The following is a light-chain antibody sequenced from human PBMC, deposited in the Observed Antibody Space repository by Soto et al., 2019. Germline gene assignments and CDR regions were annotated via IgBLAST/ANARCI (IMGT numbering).Light chain of an antibody. CDR1: PSVGRNY. Sequence: ENVLTQSPGTLSLSPGERATLSCRASPSVGRNYLAWYQQKPGQAPRLLIFDASSSATGIPDRFSGGGSGTDLTLTINRVEPEDVALFYCQQYAASPLTFGQGTKVEI. CDR3: QQYAASPLT. CDR2: DAS. V-gene: IGKV3-20*01. J-gene: IGKJ1*01.